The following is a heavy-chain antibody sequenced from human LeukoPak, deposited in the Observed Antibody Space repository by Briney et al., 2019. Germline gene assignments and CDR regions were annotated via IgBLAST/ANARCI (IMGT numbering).Heavy chain of an antibody. Sequence: PSETLSLTCAVYGGSFSGYYWSWIRQPPGKGLEWIGEINHSGSTNYNPSLKSRVTISVDTSKSQFSLKLSSVTAADTAVYYCARGRGYSYGSQDPAPFDYWGQGTLVTVSS. CDR2: INHSGST. CDR1: GGSFSGYY. CDR3: ARGRGYSYGSQDPAPFDY. D-gene: IGHD5-18*01. V-gene: IGHV4-34*01. J-gene: IGHJ4*02.